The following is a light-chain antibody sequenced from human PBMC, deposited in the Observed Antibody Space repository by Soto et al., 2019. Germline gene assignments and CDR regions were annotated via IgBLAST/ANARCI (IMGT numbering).Light chain of an antibody. CDR2: GNS. CDR1: SSNIGAGYD. J-gene: IGLJ1*01. V-gene: IGLV1-40*01. Sequence: QPVLTQPPSVSGPPGQRVTISCTGSSSNIGAGYDVHWYQQLPGTAPKLLIYGNSNRPSGVPDLFSGSKSGTSASLAITGLQAEDEADYYCQSYDSSLSVVFGTGTKVTVL. CDR3: QSYDSSLSVV.